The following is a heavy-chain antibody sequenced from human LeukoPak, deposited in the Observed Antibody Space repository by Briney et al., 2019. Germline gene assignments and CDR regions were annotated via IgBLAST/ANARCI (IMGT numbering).Heavy chain of an antibody. CDR3: AREGASSSFGY. J-gene: IGHJ4*02. Sequence: PGGSLRLSCVVSGFTVSSNYMSWVRQAPGEGLEWVSVLYSGGNTYHADSVKGRFTISRDNSKNTLYLQMNSLRAEDTAVYYCAREGASSSFGYWGQGTLVTVSS. CDR1: GFTVSSNY. V-gene: IGHV3-53*01. CDR2: LYSGGNT. D-gene: IGHD6-13*01.